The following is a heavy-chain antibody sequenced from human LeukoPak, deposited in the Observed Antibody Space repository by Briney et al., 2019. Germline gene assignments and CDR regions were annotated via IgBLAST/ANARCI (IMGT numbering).Heavy chain of an antibody. V-gene: IGHV3-30*02. CDR3: AKDGTEITIFGVVPGAFDI. D-gene: IGHD3-3*01. CDR1: GFTFSSYG. J-gene: IGHJ3*02. CDR2: IRYDGSNK. Sequence: GSLRLSCAASGFTFSSYGMHWVRQAPGKGLEWVAFIRYDGSNKYYADSVKGRFTISRDNSKNTLYLQMTSLRAEDTAVYYCAKDGTEITIFGVVPGAFDIWGQGTMVTVSS.